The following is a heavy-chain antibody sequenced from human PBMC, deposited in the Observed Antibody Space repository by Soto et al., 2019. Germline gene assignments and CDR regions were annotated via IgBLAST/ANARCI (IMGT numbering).Heavy chain of an antibody. J-gene: IGHJ4*02. CDR3: ASSSYGYTFYDY. V-gene: IGHV4-30-4*01. CDR2: IYYSGST. Sequence: QVQLQESGPGLVKPSHTLSLTCTVSGGSISSGDYYWSWIRQPPGKGLEWIGYIYYSGSTYYNPSLTSRVTISVDTSKNQFSQKLSSVTAADTAVYYCASSSYGYTFYDYWGQGTLVTVS. D-gene: IGHD5-18*01. CDR1: GGSISSGDYY.